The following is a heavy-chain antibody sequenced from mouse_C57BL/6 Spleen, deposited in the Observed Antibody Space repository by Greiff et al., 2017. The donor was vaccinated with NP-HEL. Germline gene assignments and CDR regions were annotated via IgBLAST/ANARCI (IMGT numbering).Heavy chain of an antibody. Sequence: QVQLQQPGAELVMPGASVKLSCKASGYTFTSYWMHWVKQRPGQGLEWIGEIDPSDSYTNYNQKFKGKSTLTVDKSSSTAYMQLSSLTSEDSAVYYCARRHDPYYYAMDYWGQGTSVTVSS. D-gene: IGHD2-3*01. CDR2: IDPSDSYT. CDR1: GYTFTSYW. CDR3: ARRHDPYYYAMDY. V-gene: IGHV1-69*01. J-gene: IGHJ4*01.